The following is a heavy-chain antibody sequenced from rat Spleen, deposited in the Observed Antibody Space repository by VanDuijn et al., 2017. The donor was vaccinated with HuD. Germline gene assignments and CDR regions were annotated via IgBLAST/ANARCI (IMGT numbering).Heavy chain of an antibody. D-gene: IGHD5-1*01. V-gene: IGHV5-25*01. CDR2: ISTCGVNT. CDR3: ARDWELYYFDY. Sequence: EVQRVESGGGLVQPGRSMNLSCADSGFTFSNYYMSWVRQAPTKVLAWVASISTCGVNTYYRESVKGRFTISRDNTKSTLYLQMDSLRSEYKDTYYCARDWELYYFDYWGQGVMVTVSS. J-gene: IGHJ2*01. CDR1: GFTFSNYY.